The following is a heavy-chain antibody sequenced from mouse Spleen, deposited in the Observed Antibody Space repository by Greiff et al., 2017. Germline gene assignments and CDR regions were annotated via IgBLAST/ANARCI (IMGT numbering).Heavy chain of an antibody. CDR2: ISSGGSYT. Sequence: EVMLVESGGGLVKPGGSLKLSCAASGFTFSSYAMSWVRQTPEKRLEWVATISSGGSYTYYPDSVKGRFTISRDNAKNTLYLQMSSLRSEDTAMYYCARGTTGRSRYFDYWGQGTTLTVSS. J-gene: IGHJ2*01. V-gene: IGHV5-9-1*01. CDR1: GFTFSSYA. D-gene: IGHD2-12*01. CDR3: ARGTTGRSRYFDY.